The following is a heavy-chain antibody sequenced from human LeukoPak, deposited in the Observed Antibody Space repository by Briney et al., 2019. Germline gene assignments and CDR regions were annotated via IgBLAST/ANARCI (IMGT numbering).Heavy chain of an antibody. CDR1: GGSFSGYY. J-gene: IGHJ4*02. D-gene: IGHD3-22*01. V-gene: IGHV4-34*01. CDR3: AREIPYDSSGYYHPYYFDY. Sequence: SETLSLTCAVYGGSFSGYYWSWIHQPPGKGLEWIGEINHSGSTNYNPSLKSRVTISVDTSKNQFSLKLSSVTAADTAVYYCAREIPYDSSGYYHPYYFDYWGQGTLVTVSS. CDR2: INHSGST.